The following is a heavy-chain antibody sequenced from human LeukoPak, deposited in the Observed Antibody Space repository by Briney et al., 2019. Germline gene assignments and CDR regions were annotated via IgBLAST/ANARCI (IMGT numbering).Heavy chain of an antibody. CDR2: ISSSSSYI. CDR3: ARARGSSSWRPEDWYFDL. V-gene: IGHV3-21*01. D-gene: IGHD6-13*01. CDR1: GFTFSSYS. Sequence: GGSLRLSCAASGFTFSSYSMNWVRQAPGKGLEWVSSISSSSSYIYYADSVKGRFTISRDNAKNSLYLQMNSLRAEDTAVYYCARARGSSSWRPEDWYFDLWGRGTLVTVSS. J-gene: IGHJ2*01.